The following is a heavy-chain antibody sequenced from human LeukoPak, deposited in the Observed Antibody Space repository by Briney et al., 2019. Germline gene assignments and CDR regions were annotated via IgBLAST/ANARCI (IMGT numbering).Heavy chain of an antibody. CDR1: GFTFSSYS. CDR3: ARDGIQLWPHDAFDI. CDR2: ISTGSSII. V-gene: IGHV3-48*01. D-gene: IGHD5-18*01. Sequence: PGGSLRLSCAASGFTFSSYSMNWVRQAPGKGLEWVSYISTGSSIINYADSVKGRFTISRDNAKNSLYLQMNSLRAEDTAVCYCARDGIQLWPHDAFDIWGQGTMVTVSS. J-gene: IGHJ3*02.